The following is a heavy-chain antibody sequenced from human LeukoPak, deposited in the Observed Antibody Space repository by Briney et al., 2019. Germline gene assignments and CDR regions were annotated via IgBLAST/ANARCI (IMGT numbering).Heavy chain of an antibody. J-gene: IGHJ4*02. CDR2: IRSNAYGGAT. V-gene: IGHV3-15*07. CDR3: TRGSNRDDSSDFDC. D-gene: IGHD3-22*01. CDR1: EFDFSFYW. Sequence: PGGPLRLSCAASEFDFSFYWMNWVRQAPGKGLEWVGRIRSNAYGGATESAAPVTGGFTISRDDSENTLYLQMNSLKIEDTAVYYCTRGSNRDDSSDFDCWGQGTLVTVSS.